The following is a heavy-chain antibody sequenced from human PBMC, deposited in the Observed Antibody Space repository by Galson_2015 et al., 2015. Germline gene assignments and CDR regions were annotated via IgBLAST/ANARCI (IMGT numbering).Heavy chain of an antibody. Sequence: SVKVSCKASGYTFSTFAMHWVRQAPGQRLEWMGWINTGNGNTKYSQKFQDRVTITRDTPASTVYMELGSLRSEDTAVYYCARGLAEAGTGYWGQGTLVIVSS. CDR1: GYTFSTFA. J-gene: IGHJ4*02. CDR2: INTGNGNT. CDR3: ARGLAEAGTGY. D-gene: IGHD6-13*01. V-gene: IGHV1-3*04.